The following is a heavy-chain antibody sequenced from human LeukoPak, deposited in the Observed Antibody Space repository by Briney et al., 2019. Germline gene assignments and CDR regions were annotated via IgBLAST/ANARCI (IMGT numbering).Heavy chain of an antibody. CDR3: AKVRDTALVWFDP. D-gene: IGHD5-18*01. Sequence: PGGSLRLSCAASGFTFSSYGMHWVRQAPGKGLEWVAVISYDGSNKYYADSVKGRFTISRDNSKNTLYLQMNSLRAEDTAVYYCAKVRDTALVWFDPWGQGTLVTVSS. J-gene: IGHJ5*02. V-gene: IGHV3-30*18. CDR1: GFTFSSYG. CDR2: ISYDGSNK.